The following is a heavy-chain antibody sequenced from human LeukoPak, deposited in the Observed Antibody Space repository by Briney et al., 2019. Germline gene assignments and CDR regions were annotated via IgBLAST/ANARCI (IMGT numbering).Heavy chain of an antibody. V-gene: IGHV3-64D*09. CDR3: AKGPTYDSLPYYFDY. J-gene: IGHJ4*02. D-gene: IGHD3-22*01. CDR1: GFTFSYYA. CDR2: ISSNGGST. Sequence: GGSLRLSCSASGFTFSYYAMHWVRQAAGKGLEFVSGISSNGGSTYYADSLKGRFTVSRDNSNNTLYLQMSSLRAEDTAIYYCAKGPTYDSLPYYFDYWGQGTLVTVSS.